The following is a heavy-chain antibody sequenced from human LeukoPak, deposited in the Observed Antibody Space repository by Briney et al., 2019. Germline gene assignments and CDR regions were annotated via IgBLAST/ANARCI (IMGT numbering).Heavy chain of an antibody. CDR3: ARLSIAAAGTEWFDP. D-gene: IGHD6-13*01. CDR1: GFTFSSYW. Sequence: GGSLRLSCAASGFTFSSYWMSWVRQAPGKGLEWVANIKQDGSEKYYVDSVKGRFTISRDNAKNPLYLQMNSLRAEDTAVYYCARLSIAAAGTEWFDPWGQGTLVTVSS. CDR2: IKQDGSEK. V-gene: IGHV3-7*01. J-gene: IGHJ5*02.